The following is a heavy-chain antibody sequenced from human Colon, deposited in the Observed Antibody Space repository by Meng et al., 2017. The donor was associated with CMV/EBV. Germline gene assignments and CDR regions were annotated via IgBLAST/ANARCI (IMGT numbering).Heavy chain of an antibody. J-gene: IGHJ1*01. CDR2: IYYSGST. Sequence: SSSYYWGWIRQPPGKGLEWIGSIYYSGSTYYNPSLKSRVTISVDTSKNQFSLKLSSVTAADTAVYYCARVEDIVVVPAAAPNPGFQHWGQGTLVTVSS. D-gene: IGHD2-2*01. CDR1: SSSYY. V-gene: IGHV4-39*07. CDR3: ARVEDIVVVPAAAPNPGFQH.